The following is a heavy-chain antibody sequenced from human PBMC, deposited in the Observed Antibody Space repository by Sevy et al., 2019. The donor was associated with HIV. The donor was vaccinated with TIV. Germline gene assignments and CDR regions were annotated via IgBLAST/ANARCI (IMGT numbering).Heavy chain of an antibody. CDR1: GFSFSTYS. CDR2: ISSSSSRTV. CDR3: AREGAILGRPLDY. Sequence: GGSLRLSCAASGFSFSTYSMNWVRQAPGKGLEWVSYISSSSSRTVYYADSVKGRFTISRDNAKKSVFLQMNSLRAEDTAVYYCAREGAILGRPLDYWGQGTLVTVSS. V-gene: IGHV3-48*01. D-gene: IGHD2-21*01. J-gene: IGHJ4*02.